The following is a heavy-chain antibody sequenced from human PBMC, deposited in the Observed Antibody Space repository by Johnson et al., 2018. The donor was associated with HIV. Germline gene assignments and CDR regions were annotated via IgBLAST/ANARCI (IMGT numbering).Heavy chain of an antibody. J-gene: IGHJ3*02. V-gene: IGHV3-30*04. CDR2: ISYDGSNK. CDR1: GFTFSSYA. CDR3: ARDPFPRFYAFDI. Sequence: QVQLVESGGGVVQPERSLRLSCSASGFTFSSYAMHWVRQAPGKGLEWVACISYDGSNKYYAGSVKGRFTISRDNSKNTLYLQMNSLRPEDTAVYYCARDPFPRFYAFDIWGQGTMVTVSS.